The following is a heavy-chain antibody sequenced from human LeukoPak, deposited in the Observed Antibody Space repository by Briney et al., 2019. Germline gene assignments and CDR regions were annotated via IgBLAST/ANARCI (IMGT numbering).Heavy chain of an antibody. V-gene: IGHV3-7*01. D-gene: IGHD6-19*01. CDR3: ARVRGSGWYWWFDP. CDR2: IKQDGSEK. J-gene: IGHJ5*02. CDR1: GFSFSSYW. Sequence: PGGSLRLSCAASGFSFSSYWMSWVRQAPGKGLEWVANIKQDGSEKYYVDSVKGRFTISRDNAKNSLYLQMNSLRAEDTAVYYCARVRGSGWYWWFDPWGQGTLVTVSS.